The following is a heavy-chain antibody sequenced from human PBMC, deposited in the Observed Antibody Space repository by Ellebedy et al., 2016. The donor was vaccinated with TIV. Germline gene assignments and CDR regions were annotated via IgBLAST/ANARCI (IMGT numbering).Heavy chain of an antibody. CDR3: ARDEGSPVVGAQGPLDH. Sequence: PGGSLRLSCSSSGFTFSRHGMHWVRQAPDRGLEWVAVIYFDGTNLHHADSVKGRFTISRDNSRNILYLEMNNVRPEDTATYFCARDEGSPVVGAQGPLDHWGQGTPVYVSS. CDR2: IYFDGTNL. J-gene: IGHJ4*02. V-gene: IGHV3-33*01. D-gene: IGHD1-26*01. CDR1: GFTFSRHG.